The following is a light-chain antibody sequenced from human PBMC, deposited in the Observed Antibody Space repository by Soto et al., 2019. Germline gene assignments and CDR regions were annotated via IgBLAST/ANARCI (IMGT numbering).Light chain of an antibody. V-gene: IGKV1-8*01. CDR2: AAS. CDR1: QGISSY. J-gene: IGKJ4*01. CDR3: QQYYSYPLT. Sequence: AIRMTQSPSSLSASTGDRVTITCRAIQGISSYLAWYQQQPGKAPKLLIYAASTLQSGVPSRFSGSGAGTDFTLPISCLQSEDFATYYCQQYYSYPLTFGGGTKVEIK.